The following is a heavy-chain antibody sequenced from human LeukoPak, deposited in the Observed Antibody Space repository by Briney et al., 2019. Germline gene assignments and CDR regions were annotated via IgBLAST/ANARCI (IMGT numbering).Heavy chain of an antibody. V-gene: IGHV1-2*02. D-gene: IGHD4-17*01. J-gene: IGHJ5*02. CDR2: INPNSGGT. CDR1: GYTFTGYY. Sequence: GASVKVSCKASGYTFTGYYMHWVRQAPGQGLEWMGWINPNSGGTNYAQKFQGRVTMTRDTSISTAYMELSRLRSEDTAMYYCARGASGVYTVTTSWFDPWGQGTLVTVSS. CDR3: ARGASGVYTVTTSWFDP.